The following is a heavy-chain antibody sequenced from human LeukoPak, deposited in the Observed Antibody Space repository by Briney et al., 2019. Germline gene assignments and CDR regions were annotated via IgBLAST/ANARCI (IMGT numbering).Heavy chain of an antibody. D-gene: IGHD3-22*01. CDR3: ARLPDYYDTSRHYYGMDV. CDR1: GGTFSSYA. V-gene: IGHV1-69*13. J-gene: IGHJ6*02. Sequence: GASVKVSCKASGGTFSSYAISWVRQAPGQGLEWMGGIIPIFGTANYAQKFQGRVTITADESTSTAYMELSSLRSEDTAVYYCARLPDYYDTSRHYYGMDVWGQGTTVTVSS. CDR2: IIPIFGTA.